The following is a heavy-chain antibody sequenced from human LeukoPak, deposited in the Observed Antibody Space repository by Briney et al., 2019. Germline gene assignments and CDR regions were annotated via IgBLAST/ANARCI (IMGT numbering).Heavy chain of an antibody. V-gene: IGHV6-1*01. CDR2: RYYKSKWSS. J-gene: IGHJ4*02. Sequence: SQTLSLTCAISGDSVSSNSAAWNWIRQSPSRGLEWLGRRYYKSKWSSDYAVSLKSRITINPDTSKNQFSLHLDSVTPEDTAVYYCVRAASGLFDSWGQGTLVTVSS. CDR1: GDSVSSNSAA. D-gene: IGHD6-19*01. CDR3: VRAASGLFDS.